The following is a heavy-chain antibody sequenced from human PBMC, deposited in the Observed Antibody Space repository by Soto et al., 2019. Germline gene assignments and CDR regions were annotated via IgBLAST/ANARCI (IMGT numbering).Heavy chain of an antibody. CDR1: GGSFSGYY. CDR3: ARRATVTTPRWYFDL. D-gene: IGHD4-17*01. J-gene: IGHJ2*01. V-gene: IGHV4-34*01. CDR2: INHSGST. Sequence: QVQLQQWGAGLLKPSETLSLTCAVYGGSFSGYYWSWIRQPPGKGLEWIGEINHSGSTNYNPSLKSRVTISVDTSKNQFSLKLSSVTAADTAVYYCARRATVTTPRWYFDLWGRGTLVTVSS.